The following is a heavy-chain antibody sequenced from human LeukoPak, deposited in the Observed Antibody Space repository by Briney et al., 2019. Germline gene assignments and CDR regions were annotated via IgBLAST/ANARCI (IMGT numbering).Heavy chain of an antibody. CDR2: IYTSGST. D-gene: IGHD6-6*01. V-gene: IGHV4-4*09. CDR3: ARVTPYSSSSRWFDP. J-gene: IGHJ5*02. CDR1: GGSISSYY. Sequence: SETLSLTCTVSGGSISSYYWSWIRQPPGKGLEWIGYIYTSGSTNYNPSLKSRVTISVDTSKNQFSLKLTSVTAADTAVYYCARVTPYSSSSRWFDPWGQGTLVTVSS.